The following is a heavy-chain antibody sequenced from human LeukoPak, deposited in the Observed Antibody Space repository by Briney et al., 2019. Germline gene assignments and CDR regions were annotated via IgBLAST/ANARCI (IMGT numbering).Heavy chain of an antibody. J-gene: IGHJ4*02. D-gene: IGHD2-21*01. V-gene: IGHV3-48*02. CDR1: GFTFSSYS. Sequence: PGGSLRLSCAASGFTFSSYSMNWVRQAPGKGLEWVSYISGGSSTIYYADSVKGRFTISRDNAKNPLYLQMNSLRDEDTAMYYCARYSDFWGQGTLVTVSS. CDR2: ISGGSSTI. CDR3: ARYSDF.